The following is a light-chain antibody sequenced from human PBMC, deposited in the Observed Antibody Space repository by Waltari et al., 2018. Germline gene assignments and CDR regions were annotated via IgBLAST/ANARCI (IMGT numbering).Light chain of an antibody. CDR2: WAS. CDR3: QQYATTPRT. J-gene: IGKJ2*02. CDR1: QSILDNSNNKNN. V-gene: IGKV4-1*01. Sequence: DIVMTQSPDSLAVSLGERATINCRSSQSILDNSNNKNNLTWYQQKPGQAPKLLIYWASTREAGVPARFSGSGSGTHFTLTISSLQAEDVAIYYCQQYATTPRTFGQGTKLEIK.